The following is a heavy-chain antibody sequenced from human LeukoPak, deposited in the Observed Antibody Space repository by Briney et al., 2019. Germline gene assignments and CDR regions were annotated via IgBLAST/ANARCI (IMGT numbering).Heavy chain of an antibody. CDR3: VRQEGSASWGYYGVDV. V-gene: IGHV5-51*01. CDR1: GYTFTNYW. D-gene: IGHD2-2*01. Sequence: GESLKISCKGAGYTFTNYWIGWVRQMPGKGLEWMGIMNPGDSNTRYSPSFQGHVTISVDKSISTAYLQWSSLKASDTAMYYCVRQEGSASWGYYGVDVWGQGTTVTVSS. CDR2: MNPGDSNT. J-gene: IGHJ6*02.